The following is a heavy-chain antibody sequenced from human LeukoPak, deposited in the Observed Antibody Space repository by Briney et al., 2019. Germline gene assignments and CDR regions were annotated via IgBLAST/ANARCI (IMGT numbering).Heavy chain of an antibody. D-gene: IGHD3-9*01. Sequence: GASVKVSCKASGGTFSSYAISWVRQAPGQGLEWMGRIIPIFGTANYAQKFQGRVTITADKSTSAAYMELSSLRSEDTAVYYCATATGSYDYWGQGTLVTVSS. CDR3: ATATGSYDY. J-gene: IGHJ4*02. V-gene: IGHV1-69*06. CDR1: GGTFSSYA. CDR2: IIPIFGTA.